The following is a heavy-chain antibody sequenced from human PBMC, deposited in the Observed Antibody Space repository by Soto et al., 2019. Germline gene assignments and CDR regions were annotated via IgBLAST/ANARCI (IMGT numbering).Heavy chain of an antibody. Sequence: QVQLQESGPGLVKPSETLSLTCDVSGGSINSAYWWSWVRQPPGKGLEWIGEIHHSVGANYNPSLKRRVTITVDKSKNPLFLRLTSVTVADTAVYYCARQDVYDLDVWGQGTTVTVSS. CDR3: ARQDVYDLDV. V-gene: IGHV4-4*02. CDR2: IHHSVGA. CDR1: GGSINSAYW. J-gene: IGHJ6*02. D-gene: IGHD5-12*01.